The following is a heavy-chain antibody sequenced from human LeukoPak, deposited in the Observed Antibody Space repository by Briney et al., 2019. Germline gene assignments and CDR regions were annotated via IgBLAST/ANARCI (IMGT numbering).Heavy chain of an antibody. CDR3: ATTRRQWQLNWFDP. CDR1: GGSISSGGYY. D-gene: IGHD6-19*01. J-gene: IGHJ5*02. V-gene: IGHV4-31*03. CDR2: VYYSGST. Sequence: PSQTLSLTCTVSGGSISSGGYYWSWIRQHQGKGLEWIGYVYYSGSTYYNPSLKSRVTISVDTSKNQFSLKLSSVTAADTAVYYCATTRRQWQLNWFDPWGQGILVTVSS.